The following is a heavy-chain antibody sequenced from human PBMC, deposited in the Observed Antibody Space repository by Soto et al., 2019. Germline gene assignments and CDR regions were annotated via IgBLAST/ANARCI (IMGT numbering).Heavy chain of an antibody. CDR2: ISTRGGRT. J-gene: IGHJ4*02. V-gene: IGHV3-23*01. D-gene: IGHD3-22*01. Sequence: EVLLLESGGGLTQPGGSLRLACAASGFSFSSYAMSWVRQAPPQGLEWVSSISTRGGRTYYADSVNGRLSISRDNSANAVYLDMDNLRAEDTGIYYCAKEFYYDASGQYSDLYFDSWGQGALVTVSS. CDR3: AKEFYYDASGQYSDLYFDS. CDR1: GFSFSSYA.